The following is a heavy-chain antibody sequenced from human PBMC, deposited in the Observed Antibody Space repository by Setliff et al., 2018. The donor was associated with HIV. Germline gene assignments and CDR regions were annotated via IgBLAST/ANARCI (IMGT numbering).Heavy chain of an antibody. V-gene: IGHV1-3*04. CDR3: ARGHDYGDSYFDY. CDR2: INTDNGYT. J-gene: IGHJ4*02. Sequence: ASVKVSCKASGYTFTSYGISWVRQAPGQRLEWMGWINTDNGYTKHSQKFQGRVTITRDTSASTAYMELSSLRSEDTAVYYCARGHDYGDSYFDYWGQGTLVTVSS. D-gene: IGHD4-17*01. CDR1: GYTFTSYG.